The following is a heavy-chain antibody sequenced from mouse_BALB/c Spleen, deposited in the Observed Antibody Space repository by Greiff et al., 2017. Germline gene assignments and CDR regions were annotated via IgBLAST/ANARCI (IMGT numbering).Heavy chain of an antibody. CDR3: ARETARAYAMDY. J-gene: IGHJ4*01. V-gene: IGHV3-6*02. Sequence: VQLQQSGPGLVKPSQSLSLTCSVTGYSITSGYYWNWIRQFPGNKLEWMGYISYDGSNNYNPSLKNRISITRDTSKNQFFLKLNSVTTEDTATYYCARETARAYAMDYWGQGTSVTVSS. D-gene: IGHD3-2*01. CDR1: GYSITSGYY. CDR2: ISYDGSN.